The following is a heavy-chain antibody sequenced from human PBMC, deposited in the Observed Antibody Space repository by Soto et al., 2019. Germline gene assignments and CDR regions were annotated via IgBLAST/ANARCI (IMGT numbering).Heavy chain of an antibody. Sequence: SVKVSCKASGGTFSSYAISWVRQAPGQGLEWMGGIIPIFGTANYAQKFQGRVTITADESTSTAYMELSSLRSEDTAVYYCARDLLSFPGATLIFDYWGQGTLVTVSS. CDR2: IIPIFGTA. V-gene: IGHV1-69*13. J-gene: IGHJ4*02. CDR1: GGTFSSYA. D-gene: IGHD1-26*01. CDR3: ARDLLSFPGATLIFDY.